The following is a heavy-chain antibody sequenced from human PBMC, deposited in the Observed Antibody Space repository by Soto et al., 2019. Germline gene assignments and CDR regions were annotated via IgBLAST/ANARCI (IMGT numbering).Heavy chain of an antibody. V-gene: IGHV4-39*07. CDR1: GGSISSSTYY. Sequence: LETLSLTCTVSGGSISSSTYYWGLIRQPPGKGLEWIACIFYGGNTNYNPSLKSRVTISVDTSKNQLSLKLSSVTAADAAVYYCARRYGYYFDYWGQGTLVTVSS. J-gene: IGHJ4*02. CDR2: IFYGGNT. D-gene: IGHD3-9*01. CDR3: ARRYGYYFDY.